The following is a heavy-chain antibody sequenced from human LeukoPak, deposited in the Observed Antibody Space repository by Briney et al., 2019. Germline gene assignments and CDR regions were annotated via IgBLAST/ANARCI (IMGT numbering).Heavy chain of an antibody. CDR1: GFTFSTYA. CDR3: ARDTHFYGSGSPAFDI. V-gene: IGHV3-48*02. Sequence: GGSLRLSCAVSGFTFSTYAMNWVRQAPGKGLEWVSYISSSSRTIHYADSVRGRFTISRDNAKNSLYLQMKSLRDEDASVYDYARDTHFYGSGSPAFDIWGQGTMVTVSS. D-gene: IGHD3-10*01. J-gene: IGHJ3*02. CDR2: ISSSSRTI.